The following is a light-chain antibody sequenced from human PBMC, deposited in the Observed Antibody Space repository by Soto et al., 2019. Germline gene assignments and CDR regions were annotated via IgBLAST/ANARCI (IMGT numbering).Light chain of an antibody. J-gene: IGKJ1*01. CDR2: DAS. Sequence: EIVLTQSPGTLSLSPGERATHSCRASQRVSGSYLAWYQQKTGQPPRLLIYDASSRATGIPDRFSGSGSGTDFTLTISRLEPEDFAVYYCQQYGTSLWTFGQGTKVDIK. V-gene: IGKV3-20*01. CDR3: QQYGTSLWT. CDR1: QRVSGSY.